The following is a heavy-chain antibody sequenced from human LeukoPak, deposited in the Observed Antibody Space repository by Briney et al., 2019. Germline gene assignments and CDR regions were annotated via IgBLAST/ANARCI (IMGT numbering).Heavy chain of an antibody. CDR1: GDSVSSNTAA. Sequence: SQTLSLTCAISGDSVSSNTAAWYWIRQSPSRGLEWLGRTYYRSRWYYEYAVSVRSRITINADTSKNHFSLQLNSVTPDDTAVYYCARDPSGDQGLDSWGQGTLVTVSS. J-gene: IGHJ4*02. D-gene: IGHD3-10*01. CDR2: TYYRSRWYY. V-gene: IGHV6-1*01. CDR3: ARDPSGDQGLDS.